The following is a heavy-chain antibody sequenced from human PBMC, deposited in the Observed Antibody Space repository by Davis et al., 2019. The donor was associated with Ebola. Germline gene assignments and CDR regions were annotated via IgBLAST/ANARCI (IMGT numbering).Heavy chain of an antibody. CDR1: GFTFSDYY. J-gene: IGHJ6*02. Sequence: GESLKISCAASGFTFSDYYMSWIRQAPGKGLEWVSYISSSSSYTNYADSVKGRFTISRDNAKNSLYLQMNSLRAEDTAVYYCARTDCGGDCYLYYYYYGMDVWGQGTTVTVSS. D-gene: IGHD2-21*01. V-gene: IGHV3-11*06. CDR3: ARTDCGGDCYLYYYYYGMDV. CDR2: ISSSSSYT.